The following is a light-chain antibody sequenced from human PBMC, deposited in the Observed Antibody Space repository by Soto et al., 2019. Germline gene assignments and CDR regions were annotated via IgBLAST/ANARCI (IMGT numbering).Light chain of an antibody. J-gene: IGLJ1*01. V-gene: IGLV2-14*03. Sequence: QSVLTQPASVSGSPGQSITISCTGTSSDVGGYNYDSWYQQHPGKAPKLMIYDVTNRPSGVSNRFSGSKSGNTASLTISGLQAEDEADYYCSSYTSSSTGVFGTGTKVTVL. CDR1: SSDVGGYNY. CDR3: SSYTSSSTGV. CDR2: DVT.